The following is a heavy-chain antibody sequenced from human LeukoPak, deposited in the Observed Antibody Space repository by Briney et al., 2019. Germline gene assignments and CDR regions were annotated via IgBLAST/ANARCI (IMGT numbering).Heavy chain of an antibody. Sequence: PGGSLRLSCAASGFTFNRHSMHWVRQAPGKGLEWVSSISSSSSYIYYADSVKGRFTISRDNAKNSLYLQMNSLRAEDTAVYYCARGEYGSGSYHIDYWGQGTLVTVSS. V-gene: IGHV3-21*01. D-gene: IGHD3-10*01. CDR1: GFTFNRHS. J-gene: IGHJ4*02. CDR3: ARGEYGSGSYHIDY. CDR2: ISSSSSYI.